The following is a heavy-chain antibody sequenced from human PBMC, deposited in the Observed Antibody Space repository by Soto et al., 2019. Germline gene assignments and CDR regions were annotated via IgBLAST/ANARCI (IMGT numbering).Heavy chain of an antibody. CDR1: GFKFSDSG. CDR3: TRRYYDTSGSTDY. Sequence: GGSLRLSCEASGFKFSDSGIQWVRQAPGKGLEWLGLIRSEAYSYATSSAASVRGRFIISRDDSKNTAYLAMISLQIEDTAVYYCTRRYYDTSGSTDYWGQGVQVTVSS. J-gene: IGHJ4*02. D-gene: IGHD3-10*01. CDR2: IRSEAYSYAT. V-gene: IGHV3-73*01.